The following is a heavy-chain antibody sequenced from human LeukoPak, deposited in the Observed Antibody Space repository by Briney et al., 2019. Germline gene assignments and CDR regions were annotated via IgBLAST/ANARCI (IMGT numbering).Heavy chain of an antibody. CDR1: GYTFTGNY. Sequence: ASVKVSCKASGYTFTGNYMHWVRQAPGQGLEWMGWINPNSGGTNYAQKFQGRVTMTRDTSISTAYMELSRLRSDDTAVYYCARGLYCSSTSCPYYYYGMDVWGQGTTVTVSS. D-gene: IGHD2-2*01. J-gene: IGHJ6*02. CDR2: INPNSGGT. V-gene: IGHV1-2*02. CDR3: ARGLYCSSTSCPYYYYGMDV.